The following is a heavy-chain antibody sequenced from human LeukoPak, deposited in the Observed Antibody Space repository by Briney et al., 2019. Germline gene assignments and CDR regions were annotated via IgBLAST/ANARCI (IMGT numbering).Heavy chain of an antibody. J-gene: IGHJ4*02. CDR3: AADDFWSGYYPY. D-gene: IGHD3-3*01. CDR2: INPNSGGT. V-gene: IGHV1-2*02. CDR1: GYTFTGYY. Sequence: ASVKVSCKASGYTFTGYYMHWVRQAPGQGLEWMGWINPNSGGTNYAQKFQGRVTMTRDTSISTACMELSRLRSDDTAVYYCAADDFWSGYYPYWGQGTLVTVSS.